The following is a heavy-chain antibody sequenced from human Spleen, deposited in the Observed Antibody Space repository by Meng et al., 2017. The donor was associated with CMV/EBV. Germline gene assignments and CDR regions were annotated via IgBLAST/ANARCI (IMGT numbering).Heavy chain of an antibody. V-gene: IGHV5-51*01. Sequence: MVSCKGSGYSFTSYWIGWVRQMPGKGLEWMGIIYPGDSDTRYSPSFQGLVTISADKSISTAYLQWSSLKASDTAMYYCSRLQGARTSSPPLTPWGQGTLVTVSS. CDR1: GYSFTSYW. CDR2: IYPGDSDT. CDR3: SRLQGARTSSPPLTP. D-gene: IGHD6-13*01. J-gene: IGHJ5*02.